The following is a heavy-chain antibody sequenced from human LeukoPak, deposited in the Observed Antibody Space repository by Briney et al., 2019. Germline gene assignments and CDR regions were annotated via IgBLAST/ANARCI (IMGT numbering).Heavy chain of an antibody. CDR2: ISIYSGNT. CDR1: GYAFTSHG. Sequence: ASVKVSCKASGYAFTSHGLSWARQAPGQGLEWMGWISIYSGNTNYAQKFQDRISMTTDTSTSTAYMELRSLKSDDTAVYYCARDPGGTWGFDYWGQGALVTVSS. D-gene: IGHD7-27*01. V-gene: IGHV1-18*01. CDR3: ARDPGGTWGFDY. J-gene: IGHJ4*02.